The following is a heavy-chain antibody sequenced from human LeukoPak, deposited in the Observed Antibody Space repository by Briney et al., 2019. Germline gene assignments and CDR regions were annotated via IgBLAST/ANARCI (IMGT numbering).Heavy chain of an antibody. CDR2: MNSDGSST. D-gene: IGHD3-3*01. CDR3: ARVKGSYDFWSGYYYYYMDV. J-gene: IGHJ6*03. CDR1: GFPFSSDW. Sequence: RPGGSLRLSCAASGFPFSSDWMHWVRQGPGKGLVWVSRMNSDGSSTRYADSVKGRFTISRDNAKNSLYLQMNSLRAEDTAVYYCARVKGSYDFWSGYYYYYMDVWGKGTTVTVSS. V-gene: IGHV3-74*01.